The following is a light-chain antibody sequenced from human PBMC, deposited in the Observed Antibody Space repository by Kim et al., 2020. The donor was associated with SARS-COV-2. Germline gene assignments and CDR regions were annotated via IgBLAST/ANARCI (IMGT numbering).Light chain of an antibody. J-gene: IGLJ2*01. V-gene: IGLV3-1*01. Sequence: SYELTQPPSVSVSPGQTATITCSGDKLGDKYSYWYQQKTGQSPVLVIYQVTKRPSGIPERFSGSSSGNTATLTISGTQAMDEADYYCQAWDSTTVVFGGG. CDR1: KLGDKY. CDR3: QAWDSTTVV. CDR2: QVT.